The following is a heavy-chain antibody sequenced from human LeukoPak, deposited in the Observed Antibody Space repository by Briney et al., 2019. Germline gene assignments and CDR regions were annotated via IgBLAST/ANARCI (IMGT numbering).Heavy chain of an antibody. J-gene: IGHJ4*02. D-gene: IGHD1-26*01. CDR2: ITASGTAM. Sequence: PGGSLRLSCAASGFTFSSYSMNWVRQAPGKGREWFSHITASGTAMFYADSVKGRFTISRDNAKNSLYLQMNSLRDEDTAVYYCASSGSYRFDYWGQGTLVTVSS. V-gene: IGHV3-48*02. CDR3: ASSGSYRFDY. CDR1: GFTFSSYS.